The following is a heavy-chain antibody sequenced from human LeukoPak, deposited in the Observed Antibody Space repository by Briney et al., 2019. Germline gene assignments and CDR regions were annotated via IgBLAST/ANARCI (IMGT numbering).Heavy chain of an antibody. CDR3: ARDRYYYDSSGYYALDY. D-gene: IGHD3-22*01. J-gene: IGHJ4*02. V-gene: IGHV4-61*02. CDR1: GGSISSGSYY. CDR2: IYTSGST. Sequence: SETLSLTCTVSGGSISSGSYYCSWIRQPAGKALEWIGRIYTSGSTNYNPSLKSRVTMSVDTSKNQFSLKLSSVTAADTAVYYCARDRYYYDSSGYYALDYWGQGTLVTVSS.